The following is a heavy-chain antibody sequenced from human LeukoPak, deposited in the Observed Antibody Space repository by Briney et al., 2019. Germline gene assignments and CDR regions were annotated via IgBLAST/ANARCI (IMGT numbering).Heavy chain of an antibody. CDR3: AKKQGGIIVATTLHYYYGMDV. V-gene: IGHV3-23*01. J-gene: IGHJ6*02. CDR2: ISGSGCST. CDR1: GFSFSRYA. D-gene: IGHD5-12*01. Sequence: GVSLRLPYAACGFSFSRYALSWVRQAPGKGLEWVSAISGSGCSTYYADSVKGRFTISRDNSKNTLYLQMNSLRAEDTAVYYCAKKQGGIIVATTLHYYYGMDVWGQGTTVTVSS.